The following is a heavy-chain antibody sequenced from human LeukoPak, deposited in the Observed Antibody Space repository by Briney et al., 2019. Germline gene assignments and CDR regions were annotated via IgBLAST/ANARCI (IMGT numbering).Heavy chain of an antibody. CDR3: AREPRRHYYDSSGYYNDAFDI. Sequence: ASVKVSCKASGYTFTGYYMHWVRQAPGQGLEWMGRINPNSGGTNYAQKFQGRVTMTRDTSVSTAYMELSRLRSDDTAVYYCAREPRRHYYDSSGYYNDAFDIWGQRTMVTVSS. V-gene: IGHV1-2*06. J-gene: IGHJ3*02. D-gene: IGHD3-22*01. CDR1: GYTFTGYY. CDR2: INPNSGGT.